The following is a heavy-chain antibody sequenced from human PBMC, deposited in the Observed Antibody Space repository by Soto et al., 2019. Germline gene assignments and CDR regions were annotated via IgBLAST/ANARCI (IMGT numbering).Heavy chain of an antibody. CDR1: GGSINTYNLF. Sequence: PSETLSLTCTVSGGSINTYNLFWAWVRQPPGKGLEWIGEINHSGSTNYNPSLKSRVTISVDTSKNQFSLKLSSVTAADTAVYYCARGYDSSGYYSGFDYWGQGTLVTVSS. J-gene: IGHJ4*02. CDR2: INHSGST. D-gene: IGHD3-22*01. V-gene: IGHV4-39*07. CDR3: ARGYDSSGYYSGFDY.